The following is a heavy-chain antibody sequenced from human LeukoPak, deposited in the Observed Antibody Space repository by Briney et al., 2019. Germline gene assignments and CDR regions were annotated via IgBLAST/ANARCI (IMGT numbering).Heavy chain of an antibody. CDR2: VRRGGTNT. CDR1: GFTFSSYS. V-gene: IGHV3-7*01. J-gene: IGHJ6*02. D-gene: IGHD2-15*01. Sequence: PGGSLRLSCAASGFTFSSYSMCWVRQVPGKGLEWLSNVRRGGTNTYYVDSVKGRFSISRDSAKSSLYLQMNSLRAEDTAVYYCARTPRFRPVAAAPQHYYYYNGMDVWGQGSTVTVSS. CDR3: ARTPRFRPVAAAPQHYYYYNGMDV.